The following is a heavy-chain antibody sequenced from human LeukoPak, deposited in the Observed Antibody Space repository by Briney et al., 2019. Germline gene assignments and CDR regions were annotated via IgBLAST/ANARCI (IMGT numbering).Heavy chain of an antibody. Sequence: GGSLRLSCAAAGFTFDNSAMHWVRQPPGKGLEWVSGLSWDSGDKVYADSVGGRFTISRDNAKNSLYLQMNSLRAEDTALYYCARRGTTGAFDIWGQGTMVTVSS. V-gene: IGHV3-9*01. J-gene: IGHJ3*02. CDR3: ARRGTTGAFDI. CDR1: GFTFDNSA. CDR2: LSWDSGDK. D-gene: IGHD4-17*01.